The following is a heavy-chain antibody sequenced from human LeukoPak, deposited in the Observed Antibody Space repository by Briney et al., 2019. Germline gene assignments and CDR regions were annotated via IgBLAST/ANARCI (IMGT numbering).Heavy chain of an antibody. Sequence: PSETLSLTCTVSGGSISSSSYYWGWIRQPPGKGLEWIGSIYYSGSTYYNPSLKSRVTISVDTSKNQFSLKLSSVTAADTAVYYCASEAIVVVPRRAAGYYYYMDVWGKGTTVTVSS. J-gene: IGHJ6*03. CDR1: GGSISSSSYY. CDR2: IYYSGST. V-gene: IGHV4-39*07. CDR3: ASEAIVVVPRRAAGYYYYMDV. D-gene: IGHD2-15*01.